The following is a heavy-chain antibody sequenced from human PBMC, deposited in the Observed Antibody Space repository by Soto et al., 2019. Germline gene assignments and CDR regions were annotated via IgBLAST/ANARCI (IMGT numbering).Heavy chain of an antibody. J-gene: IGHJ4*02. Sequence: VGSLRLSCAASGFTFSSYSMNWVRQAPGKGLEWVSSISSSSSYIYYADSVKGRFTISRDNAKNSLYLQMNSLRAEDTAVYYCARGLTVVTAIVGYWGQGTLVTVS. CDR2: ISSSSSYI. D-gene: IGHD2-21*02. CDR1: GFTFSSYS. CDR3: ARGLTVVTAIVGY. V-gene: IGHV3-21*01.